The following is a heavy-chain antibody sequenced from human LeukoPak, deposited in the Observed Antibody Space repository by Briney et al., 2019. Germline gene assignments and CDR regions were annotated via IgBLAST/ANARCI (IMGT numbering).Heavy chain of an antibody. Sequence: SETLSLTCGVSGGSIGSTNWWSWVRQPPGQGLEWIGEISLTGETNYNPSLNGRVTMSLDKSRNQLSLSLTSVTAADTAIYYCSRESGAFCPFGYWGQGTLVIVPP. D-gene: IGHD1-26*01. CDR1: GGSIGSTNW. CDR3: SRESGAFCPFGY. J-gene: IGHJ4*02. CDR2: ISLTGET. V-gene: IGHV4-4*02.